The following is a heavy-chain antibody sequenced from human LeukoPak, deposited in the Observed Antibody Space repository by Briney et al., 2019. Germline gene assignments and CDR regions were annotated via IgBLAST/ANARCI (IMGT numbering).Heavy chain of an antibody. CDR3: ARLRQGIAAAGLFSGYYYMDV. J-gene: IGHJ6*03. Sequence: PSETLSLTCAVYGGSFSGYYWSWIRQPPGKGLEWIGEINHSGGTNYNPSLKSRVTISVDTSKNQFSLKLSSVTAADTAVYYCARLRQGIAAAGLFSGYYYMDVWGKGTTVTISS. V-gene: IGHV4-34*01. CDR1: GGSFSGYY. D-gene: IGHD6-13*01. CDR2: INHSGGT.